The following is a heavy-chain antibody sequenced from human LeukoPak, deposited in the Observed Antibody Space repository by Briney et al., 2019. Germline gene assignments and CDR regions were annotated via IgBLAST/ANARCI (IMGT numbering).Heavy chain of an antibody. J-gene: IGHJ4*02. Sequence: GGSLRLSCAASGFTFSNYAMNWVRQAPGKGLEWVSGISASGGSTYYAGSVKGRFTISRDDSKNTLYLQMNSLRAEDTAIYYCAKSKKSFDILTGLDYWGQGTQVTVSS. CDR1: GFTFSNYA. V-gene: IGHV3-23*01. CDR2: ISASGGST. CDR3: AKSKKSFDILTGLDY. D-gene: IGHD3-9*01.